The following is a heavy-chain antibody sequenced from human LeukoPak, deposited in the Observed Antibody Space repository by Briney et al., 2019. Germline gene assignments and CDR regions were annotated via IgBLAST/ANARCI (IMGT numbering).Heavy chain of an antibody. CDR3: AKAASSSWPSYYYGMDV. Sequence: GGSLRLSCAASGFNFADHAMSWVRQAPGMGLEWVSVITGSGGNTYYADSVKGRFTISKDNSKNTVYLQMSSLRVDDTAVYYCAKAASSSWPSYYYGMDVWGQGTTVTVSS. D-gene: IGHD6-13*01. CDR2: ITGSGGNT. CDR1: GFNFADHA. J-gene: IGHJ6*02. V-gene: IGHV3-23*01.